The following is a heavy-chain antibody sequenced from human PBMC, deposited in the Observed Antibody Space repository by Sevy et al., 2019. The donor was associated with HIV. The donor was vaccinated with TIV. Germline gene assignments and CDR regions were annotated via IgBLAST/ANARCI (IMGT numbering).Heavy chain of an antibody. J-gene: IGHJ6*04. CDR1: GGSINSFY. D-gene: IGHD1-1*01. CDR3: ATLSVTGTVPDTDG. CDR2: IYHSGSA. V-gene: IGHV4-59*08. Sequence: SETLSLTCSVSGGSINSFYWSWIRQPPGKGLEWIGYIYHSGSADYNPSLKSRVTITVDTSKNQFSLKLSSVTAADSAVYYCATLSVTGTVPDTDGWGKGTTVTVSS.